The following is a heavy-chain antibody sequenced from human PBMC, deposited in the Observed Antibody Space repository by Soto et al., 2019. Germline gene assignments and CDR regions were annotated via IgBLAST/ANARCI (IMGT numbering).Heavy chain of an antibody. CDR1: GGSIRNYH. Sequence: PSETLSLTCTVSGGSIRNYHWSWIRQPPGKGLEWIGHIYKSGGTNYNSSLKSRVTISVDASKSQLSLKLSSVTAADTAVYYCAKTNPTTYYYDSSGYWFDYWGQGTLVTVSS. V-gene: IGHV4-59*01. CDR3: AKTNPTTYYYDSSGYWFDY. D-gene: IGHD3-22*01. J-gene: IGHJ4*02. CDR2: IYKSGGT.